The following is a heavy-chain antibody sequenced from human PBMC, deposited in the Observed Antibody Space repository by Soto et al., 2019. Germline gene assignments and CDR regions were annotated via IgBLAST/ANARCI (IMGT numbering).Heavy chain of an antibody. CDR3: ARHGRGVGARPLDY. Sequence: SGPTLVNPTETLTLTCTVSGFSLSNARMGVSWIRQPPGKALEWLAHIFSNDEKSYSTSLESRLTISKDTSKSQVVLTMTNMDPVDTATYYCARHGRGVGARPLDYWGQGTLVTVSS. CDR2: IFSNDEK. D-gene: IGHD1-26*01. CDR1: GFSLSNARMG. V-gene: IGHV2-26*01. J-gene: IGHJ4*02.